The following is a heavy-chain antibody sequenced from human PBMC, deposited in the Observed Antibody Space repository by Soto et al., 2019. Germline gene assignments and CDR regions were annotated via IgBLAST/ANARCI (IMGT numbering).Heavy chain of an antibody. CDR1: GFTFSGSA. V-gene: IGHV3-73*01. Sequence: GGSLRLSCAASGFTFSGSAMHWVRQASGKGLEWVGRIRSKANSYATAYAASVRGRFTISRDDSKNRAYLQMNSLKTEDTAVYSCIFYYDSSGYYYSIDYWGQGTLVTVSS. CDR2: IRSKANSYAT. D-gene: IGHD3-22*01. J-gene: IGHJ4*02. CDR3: IFYYDSSGYYYSIDY.